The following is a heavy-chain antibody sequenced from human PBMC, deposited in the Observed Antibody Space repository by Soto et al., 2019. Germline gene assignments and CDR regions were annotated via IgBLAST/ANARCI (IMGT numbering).Heavy chain of an antibody. CDR1: GGSISSSSYY. D-gene: IGHD3-22*01. CDR2: IYYSGST. J-gene: IGHJ5*02. Sequence: QLQLQESGPGLVKPSETLSLTCTVSGGSISSSSYYWGWIRQPPGKGLEWIGSIYYSGSTYYNPSLKSRVTIAVDTSKIQFSLKLSSVTAADTAVYYCAASESDIVVVLTETNWFDPWGQGTLVTVSS. V-gene: IGHV4-39*01. CDR3: AASESDIVVVLTETNWFDP.